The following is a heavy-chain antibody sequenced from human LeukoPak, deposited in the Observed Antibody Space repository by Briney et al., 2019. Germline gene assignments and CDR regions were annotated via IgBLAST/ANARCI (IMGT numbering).Heavy chain of an antibody. J-gene: IGHJ6*03. CDR1: GFTFSNAW. CDR3: TTLAYYDFWSGYSRYYYYYMDV. Sequence: PGGSLRLSCAASGFTFSNAWMSWVRQAPGKGLEWVGRIKSKTDGGTTDYAAPVKGRVTISRDDSKNTLYLQMNSLKTEDTAVYYCTTLAYYDFWSGYSRYYYYYMDVWGKGTTVTVSS. V-gene: IGHV3-15*01. D-gene: IGHD3-3*01. CDR2: IKSKTDGGTT.